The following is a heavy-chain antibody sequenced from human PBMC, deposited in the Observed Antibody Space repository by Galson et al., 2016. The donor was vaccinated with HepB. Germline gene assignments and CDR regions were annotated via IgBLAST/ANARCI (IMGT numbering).Heavy chain of an antibody. CDR2: IVGSGGTT. V-gene: IGHV3-23*01. Sequence: SLRLSCAASGFTLSSYAMSWVRQAPGQGLEWVSGIVGSGGTTYYAESVQGRFIVSRDNSQNTLYLQMNSLRAEDTAVYYCARFGTGLDYWGQGTLVTVSS. J-gene: IGHJ4*02. D-gene: IGHD3/OR15-3a*01. CDR3: ARFGTGLDY. CDR1: GFTLSSYA.